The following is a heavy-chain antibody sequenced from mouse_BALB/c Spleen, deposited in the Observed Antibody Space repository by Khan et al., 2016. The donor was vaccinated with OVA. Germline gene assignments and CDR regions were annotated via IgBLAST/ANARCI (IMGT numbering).Heavy chain of an antibody. Sequence: VQLQQSGPELVKPGASVKMSCKASGYTFTSYVMHWVQQKPGQGLEWIGYISPNSDGSKYNEKFRGQATLTSDKSSSTAYMELSSLTSEDLAVYYFLRSLCSFWSTYEGFAYWGQGTLVTVSA. D-gene: IGHD6-1*01. CDR2: ISPNSDGS. V-gene: IGHV1S136*01. CDR1: GYTFTSYV. J-gene: IGHJ3*01. CDR3: LRSLCSFWSTYEGFAY.